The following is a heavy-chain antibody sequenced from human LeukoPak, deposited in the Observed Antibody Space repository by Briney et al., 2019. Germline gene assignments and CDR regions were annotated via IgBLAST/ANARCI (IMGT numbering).Heavy chain of an antibody. CDR2: INHSGST. V-gene: IGHV4-34*01. D-gene: IGHD3-22*01. J-gene: IGHJ6*02. Sequence: SETLSLTCAVYGGSFSGYYWSWIRQPPGKGLEWIGEINHSGSTNYNPSLKSRVTISVDTSKNQFSLQLNSVTPEDTAVYYCGRENYFYDSSAHYAGLDVWGQGTTVTVSS. CDR1: GGSFSGYY. CDR3: GRENYFYDSSAHYAGLDV.